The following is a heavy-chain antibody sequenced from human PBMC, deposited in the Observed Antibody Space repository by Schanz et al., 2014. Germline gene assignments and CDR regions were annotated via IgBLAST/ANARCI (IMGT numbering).Heavy chain of an antibody. Sequence: EVQLVESGGGLVKPGGNLRLACEASGLRFSDQSMHWVRQGPGKGLEWVASISGNSYWIYHAPSVVGRFTISRDNSENSVYLDMNSLRAEDTAVYYCTTSKTFSPTNRWGFGPWGQGILVSVSS. V-gene: IGHV3-21*01. J-gene: IGHJ5*02. CDR1: GLRFSDQS. CDR3: TTSKTFSPTNRWGFGP. CDR2: ISGNSYWI.